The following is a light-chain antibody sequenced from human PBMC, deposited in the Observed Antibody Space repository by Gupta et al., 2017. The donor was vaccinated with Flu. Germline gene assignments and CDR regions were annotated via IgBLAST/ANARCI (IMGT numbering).Light chain of an antibody. Sequence: EIQLTQSPSTLSAFVGDRVTIPSRASQTIGRWMAWFQQKPGDTPKLLIYQPSSLESGVPPRFSGRGSGTEFTLTIRGLQSEASANYYCHQYYTYPSTFGQWTKLEVK. CDR2: QPS. J-gene: IGKJ2*01. CDR3: HQYYTYPST. V-gene: IGKV1-5*03. CDR1: QTIGRW.